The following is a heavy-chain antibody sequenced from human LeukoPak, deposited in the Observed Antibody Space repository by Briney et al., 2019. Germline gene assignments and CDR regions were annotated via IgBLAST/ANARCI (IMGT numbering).Heavy chain of an antibody. V-gene: IGHV4-59*01. J-gene: IGHJ6*04. Sequence: PSETLSLTCSVSGCSISGYYWSWIRQPPGKGPEWIGYIYYSGSTNYNPSLKSRVTISVDTSKNQFSLKLTSLTAADTAEYYCARAAAAGPHYYYGMDVWGKGTTVTVSS. CDR1: GCSISGYY. CDR2: IYYSGST. D-gene: IGHD6-13*01. CDR3: ARAAAAGPHYYYGMDV.